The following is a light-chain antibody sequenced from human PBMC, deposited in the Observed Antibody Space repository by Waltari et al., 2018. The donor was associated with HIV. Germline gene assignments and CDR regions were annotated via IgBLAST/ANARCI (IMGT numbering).Light chain of an antibody. CDR2: DVS. CDR3: SSYTSSSTLV. CDR1: SSDVGGYNY. V-gene: IGLV2-14*01. Sequence: QSALTQPASVSGSPGQSITIPRTGTSSDVGGYNYVSWYQQYAGKAPKLMIYDVSNRPSGVSNRFSGSKSGNTASLTISGLQAEDEADYYCSSYTSSSTLVFGGGTKLTVL. J-gene: IGLJ2*01.